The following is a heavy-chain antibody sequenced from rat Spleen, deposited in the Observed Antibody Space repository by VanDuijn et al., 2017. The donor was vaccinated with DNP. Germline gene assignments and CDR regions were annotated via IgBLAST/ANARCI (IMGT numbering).Heavy chain of an antibody. CDR2: INTNNDNT. Sequence: EVQLVESGGGLVQPGRSMKLSCGASGLTFSNADMAWVRQAPTKGLEWVASINTNNDNTYYRDSVKGRFTVSRDSAKSTLYLQMDSLRSEDTATYYCARHELSHGPFDYWGQGVMVTVSS. CDR1: GLTFSNAD. V-gene: IGHV5-25*01. J-gene: IGHJ2*01. CDR3: ARHELSHGPFDY.